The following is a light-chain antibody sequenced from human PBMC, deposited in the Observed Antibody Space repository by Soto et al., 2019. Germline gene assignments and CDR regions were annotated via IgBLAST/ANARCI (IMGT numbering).Light chain of an antibody. CDR3: QQRSNGPYT. J-gene: IGKJ2*01. CDR2: DAS. CDR1: QSVSSY. Sequence: EIVLTQSPAILPLSPGERATLSCRASQSVSSYLAWYQQKPGQAPRLLIYDASNRATVIPARFSGSGSGTDFTLTISSLEPEDFAVYYCQQRSNGPYTFGQATKLEIK. V-gene: IGKV3-11*01.